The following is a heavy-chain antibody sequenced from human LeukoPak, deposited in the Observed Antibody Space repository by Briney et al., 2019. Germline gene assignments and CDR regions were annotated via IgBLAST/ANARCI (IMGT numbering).Heavy chain of an antibody. CDR1: GFTFSSYG. CDR2: IWYDGSNK. V-gene: IGHV3-33*01. Sequence: GGSLRLSCAASGFTFSSYGMHWVRQAPGKGLEWVTLIWYDGSNKYYADSVKGRFTISRDNSKNTLYLQMNSLRADDTAVYYCARDTASSSSNWFDPWGQGTLVTVSS. CDR3: ARDTASSSSNWFDP. D-gene: IGHD6-6*01. J-gene: IGHJ5*02.